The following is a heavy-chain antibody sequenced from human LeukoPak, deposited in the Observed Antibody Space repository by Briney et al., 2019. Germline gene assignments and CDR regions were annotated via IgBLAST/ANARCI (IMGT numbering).Heavy chain of an antibody. CDR2: ISYDGSHE. Sequence: GRSLGLSCAASEFTFSSNGMHWVRQAPGKGLEWVAVISYDGSHEYYADSVKGRFTISRDNSKNTLYLQMNSLRAEDTAVYYCAKERESMVYYFDLWGQGTLVTVSS. CDR1: EFTFSSNG. CDR3: AKERESMVYYFDL. J-gene: IGHJ4*02. D-gene: IGHD3-10*01. V-gene: IGHV3-30*18.